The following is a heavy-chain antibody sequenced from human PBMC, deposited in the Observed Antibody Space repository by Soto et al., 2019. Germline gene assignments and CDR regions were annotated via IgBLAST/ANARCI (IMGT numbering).Heavy chain of an antibody. J-gene: IGHJ4*02. D-gene: IGHD6-19*01. CDR1: GFTFSDYY. Sequence: QVQLVESGGGLVKPGGSLRLSCAASGFTFSDYYMSWIRQAPGKGLEWVSYISSSSSYTNYADSVKGRFTISRDNAKNSLYLQMNSLRAEDTAVYYCARVAVAGTFRGVSYFDYWGQGTLVTVSS. CDR3: ARVAVAGTFRGVSYFDY. V-gene: IGHV3-11*06. CDR2: ISSSSSYT.